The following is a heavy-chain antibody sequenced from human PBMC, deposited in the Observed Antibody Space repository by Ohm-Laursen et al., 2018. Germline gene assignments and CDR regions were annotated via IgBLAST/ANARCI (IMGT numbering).Heavy chain of an antibody. CDR2: IVVGSGNT. V-gene: IGHV1-58*01. J-gene: IGHJ4*02. CDR1: GFTFTSSA. CDR3: AAMTSSSWEY. D-gene: IGHD6-13*01. Sequence: SVKVSCKASGFTFTSSAVQRVRQARGQRLEWIGWIVVGSGNTNYAQKFQERVTITRDMSTSTAYMELSSLRSEDTAVYYCAAMTSSSWEYWGQGTLVTVSS.